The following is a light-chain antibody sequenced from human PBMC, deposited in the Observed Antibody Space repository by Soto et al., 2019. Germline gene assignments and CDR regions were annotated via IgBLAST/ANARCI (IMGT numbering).Light chain of an antibody. V-gene: IGKV3-20*01. CDR3: QLYGTSPKP. CDR2: GAS. Sequence: EILLTQSPGTLSLSHGERATLSCRASETVAGSYLAWYQQKPGQAPRLLIHGASTRATGIADRFSGSGSGTDFTLTISRLEPEDFAVYYCQLYGTSPKPFGQGTKVDIK. J-gene: IGKJ1*01. CDR1: ETVAGSY.